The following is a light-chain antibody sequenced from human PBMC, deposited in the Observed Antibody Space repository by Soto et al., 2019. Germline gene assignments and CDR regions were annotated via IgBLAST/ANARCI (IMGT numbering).Light chain of an antibody. CDR1: SSDVGGYDY. V-gene: IGLV2-14*01. CDR3: NSYTSSRTYV. J-gene: IGLJ1*01. CDR2: DVS. Sequence: QSVLTQPASVSGSPGQSIAISCTGTSSDVGGYDYVSWYQQHPGKAPKLMIYDVSNRPSGVSSRFSGSKSGNTASLTISGLQAEDEADYYCNSYTSSRTYVFGTGTKVTVL.